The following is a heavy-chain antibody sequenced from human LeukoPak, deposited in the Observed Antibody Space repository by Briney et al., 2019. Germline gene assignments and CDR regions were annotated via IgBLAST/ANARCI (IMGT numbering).Heavy chain of an antibody. CDR1: GYTFTDYY. D-gene: IGHD3-16*01. Sequence: ASVKVSCKASGYTFTDYYIHWVRQAPGQGLEWMGWINPNSGGTNYAQKFQGRVTMTRDTSITTAYMELSRLRSDDMAVFYCVRELVVGYYGMDVWGQGTTVTVSS. V-gene: IGHV1-2*02. CDR2: INPNSGGT. J-gene: IGHJ6*02. CDR3: VRELVVGYYGMDV.